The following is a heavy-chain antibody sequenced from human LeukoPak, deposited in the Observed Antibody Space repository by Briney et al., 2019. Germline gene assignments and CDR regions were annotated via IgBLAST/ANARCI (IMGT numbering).Heavy chain of an antibody. CDR3: ARGPLRYYFDY. CDR2: IYHSGST. Sequence: SETLSLTCAVSGYSISSGYYWGWIRQPPGKGLEWIGSIYHSGSTYYNPSLKSRVTISVDTSKNQFSLKLSSVTAADTAVYYCARGPLRYYFDYWVQGTLVTVSS. V-gene: IGHV4-38-2*01. CDR1: GYSISSGYY. J-gene: IGHJ4*02.